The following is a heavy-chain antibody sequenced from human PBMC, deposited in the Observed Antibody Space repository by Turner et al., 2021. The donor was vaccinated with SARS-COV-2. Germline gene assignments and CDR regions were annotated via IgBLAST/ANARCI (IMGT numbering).Heavy chain of an antibody. CDR3: AEEIGSGYGDDFDY. V-gene: IGHV3-9*01. CDR2: ISCNSGSR. J-gene: IGHJ4*02. D-gene: IGHD4-17*01. CDR1: GVTFATYP. Sequence: EVRLVVSGGGVVQLDRSVRLSCAASGVTFATYPRHWVRQAPGKGVEGVEGISCNSGSRGYADSVKGRFTITRDKAKNSMYLQMKSLRAEATDMYYCAEEIGSGYGDDFDYWGQGTLVTVSS.